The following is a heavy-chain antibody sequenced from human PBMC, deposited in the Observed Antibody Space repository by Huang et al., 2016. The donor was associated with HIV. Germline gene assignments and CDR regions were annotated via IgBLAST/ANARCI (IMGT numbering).Heavy chain of an antibody. J-gene: IGHJ4*02. CDR2: INSDESSS. D-gene: IGHD3-22*01. V-gene: IGHV3-74*01. CDR3: VRDPRIQSWLNYFDY. Sequence: EVQLVESGGGLVQPGGSLRLSCAASGFTFSSYWMHWVRQAPGKGLVWVSSINSDESSSGYADAVKGRFTIARDNAKNTLYLQMNSLRAEDTAVYYCVRDPRIQSWLNYFDYWGQGTLVSVSS. CDR1: GFTFSSYW.